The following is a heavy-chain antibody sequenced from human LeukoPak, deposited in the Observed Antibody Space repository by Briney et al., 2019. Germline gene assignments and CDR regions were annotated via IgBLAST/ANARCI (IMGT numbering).Heavy chain of an antibody. CDR1: GGTFSSYA. D-gene: IGHD3-9*01. Sequence: ASVTVSCKASGGTFSSYAISWVRQAPGQGPEWMGGIIPIFGTANYAQKFQGRVTITADKSTSTAYMELSSLRSEDTAVYYCARTIYTSNYDILTGYHDYWGQGTLVTVSS. CDR2: IIPIFGTA. J-gene: IGHJ4*02. V-gene: IGHV1-69*06. CDR3: ARTIYTSNYDILTGYHDY.